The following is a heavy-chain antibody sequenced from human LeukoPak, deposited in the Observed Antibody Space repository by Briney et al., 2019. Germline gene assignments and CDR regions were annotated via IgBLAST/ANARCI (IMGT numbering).Heavy chain of an antibody. CDR3: ARHYGLMKWELRQIDY. J-gene: IGHJ4*02. Sequence: SETLSLTCAVYGGSFSGYYWSWIRQPPGKGLEWIGEINHSGSTNYNPSLKSRVTISVDTSKNQFSLKLSSVTAADTAVYYCARHYGLMKWELRQIDYWGQGTLVTVSS. CDR2: INHSGST. CDR1: GGSFSGYY. D-gene: IGHD1-26*01. V-gene: IGHV4-34*01.